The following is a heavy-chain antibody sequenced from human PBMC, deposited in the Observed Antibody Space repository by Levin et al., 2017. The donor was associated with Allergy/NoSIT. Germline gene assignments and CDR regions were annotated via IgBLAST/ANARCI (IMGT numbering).Heavy chain of an antibody. V-gene: IGHV3-33*01. Sequence: PGGSLRLSCAASGFTFSSYGMHWVRQAPGKGLEWVAVIWYDGSKKYNADSVRGRFTISRDNSKNTLFLQMNSLRAEDTAVYYCARDLGQWLVIDYWGQGTLVTVSS. CDR2: IWYDGSKK. CDR3: ARDLGQWLVIDY. D-gene: IGHD6-19*01. CDR1: GFTFSSYG. J-gene: IGHJ4*02.